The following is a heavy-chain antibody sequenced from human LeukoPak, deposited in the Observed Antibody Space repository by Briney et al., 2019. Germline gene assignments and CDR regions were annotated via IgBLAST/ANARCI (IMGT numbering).Heavy chain of an antibody. CDR3: ATEGRGYGSGNFLYPFCDY. CDR2: IRYDGNTK. V-gene: IGHV3-30*02. J-gene: IGHJ4*02. D-gene: IGHD3-10*01. CDR1: GFTFSDFD. Sequence: QPGGSLRLSCAASGFTFSDFDINWVRPAPGKGLEWVALIRYDGNTKYYADSVKGRFTISGDNSKNTLYVQMNGLRPEDTAVYYCATEGRGYGSGNFLYPFCDYWGQGTLVTVSS.